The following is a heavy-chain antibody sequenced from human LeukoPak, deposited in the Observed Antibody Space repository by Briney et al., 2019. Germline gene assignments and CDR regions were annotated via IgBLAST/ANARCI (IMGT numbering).Heavy chain of an antibody. J-gene: IGHJ4*02. V-gene: IGHV4-59*01. CDR2: IYYSGSI. D-gene: IGHD3-3*01. Sequence: SETLSLTCTVSGGSISSYYWSWIRQPPGKGLEWIGYIYYSGSINYNPSLKSRVTISVDTSKNQFSLKLSSVTAADTAVYYCARVPYDFWSGYSYYFDYWGQGTLVTVSS. CDR3: ARVPYDFWSGYSYYFDY. CDR1: GGSISSYY.